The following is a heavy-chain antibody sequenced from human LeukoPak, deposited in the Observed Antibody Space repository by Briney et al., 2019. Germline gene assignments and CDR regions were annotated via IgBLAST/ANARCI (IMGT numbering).Heavy chain of an antibody. CDR2: MYTSGST. V-gene: IGHV4-61*02. J-gene: IGHJ6*02. CDR3: ARGAGRVRGVIWADYYYGMDV. CDR1: GGSISSDSYY. Sequence: SETLSLTCTVSGGSISSDSYYWSWIRQPAGKGLEWIGRMYTSGSTNYNPSLKSRVTISVDASKNQFSLKLSSVTAADTAVYYCARGAGRVRGVIWADYYYGMDVWGQGTTVTVSS. D-gene: IGHD3-10*02.